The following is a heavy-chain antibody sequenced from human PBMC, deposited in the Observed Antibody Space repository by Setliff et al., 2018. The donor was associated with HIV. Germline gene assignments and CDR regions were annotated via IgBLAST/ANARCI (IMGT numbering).Heavy chain of an antibody. J-gene: IGHJ4*02. V-gene: IGHV3-20*04. Sequence: TGGSLRLSCAASGFTFNNNGMSWVRQAPGKGLEWVSGITSNGGRTGYADSVKGRFTISRDNAKNSLYLQMNSLRAEDTAVYYCARGDYYDILTGYYTLHRLFDYWGQGTLVTVSS. CDR2: ITSNGGRT. D-gene: IGHD3-9*01. CDR1: GFTFNNNG. CDR3: ARGDYYDILTGYYTLHRLFDY.